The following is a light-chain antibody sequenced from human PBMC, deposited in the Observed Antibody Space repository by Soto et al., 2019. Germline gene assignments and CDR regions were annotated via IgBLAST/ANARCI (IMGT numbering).Light chain of an antibody. Sequence: QSALTQPASVSGSPGQSITISCTGTSSDVGGYKYVSWYQHHPGEAPKLIIYEVTKRPSGVSNRFSGSKSGNTASLTISGLQAEDEADDYCNSYTSINTPLYVFGTGTKVTVL. CDR1: SSDVGGYKY. CDR3: NSYTSINTPLYV. CDR2: EVT. J-gene: IGLJ1*01. V-gene: IGLV2-14*01.